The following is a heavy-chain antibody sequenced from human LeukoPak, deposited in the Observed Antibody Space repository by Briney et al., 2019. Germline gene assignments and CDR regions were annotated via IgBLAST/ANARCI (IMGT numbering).Heavy chain of an antibody. J-gene: IGHJ6*03. CDR2: IIPIFGTA. D-gene: IGHD5-24*01. V-gene: IGHV1-69*13. CDR1: GGTFSSYA. CDR3: ARAPIGYYYYYYMDV. Sequence: SVKASCKASGGTFSSYAISWVRQAPGQGLEWMGGIIPIFGTANYAQKFQGRVTITADESTSTAYMELSSLRSEDTAVYYCARAPIGYYYYYYMDVWGKGTTVTISS.